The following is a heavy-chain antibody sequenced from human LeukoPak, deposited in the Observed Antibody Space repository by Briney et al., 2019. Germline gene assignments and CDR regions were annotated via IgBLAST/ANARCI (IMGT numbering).Heavy chain of an antibody. D-gene: IGHD2-2*02. CDR2: ISGSGGST. CDR1: GFTFSSYA. Sequence: PGGSLRLSCAASGFTFSSYAMSWVRQAPGKGLEWVSAISGSGGSTYCADSVKGRFTISRDNSKNTLYLQMNSLRAEDTAVYYCAKDRAYCSSTSCYTYSDYWGQGTLVTVSS. V-gene: IGHV3-23*01. J-gene: IGHJ4*02. CDR3: AKDRAYCSSTSCYTYSDY.